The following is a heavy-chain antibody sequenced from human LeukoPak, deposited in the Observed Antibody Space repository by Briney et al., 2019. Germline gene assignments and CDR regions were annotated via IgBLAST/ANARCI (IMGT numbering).Heavy chain of an antibody. CDR1: GFAFSSYA. J-gene: IGHJ4*02. CDR2: ISYDGSNK. CDR3: ARSSRPAGAFDY. D-gene: IGHD3-10*01. V-gene: IGHV3-30-3*01. Sequence: PGRSLRLSCAASGFAFSSYAMLWVRQAPGKGLEWVAVISYDGSNKYYADSVKGRFTISRDNSKNTLYLQMNSLRAEDTAVYYCARSSRPAGAFDYWGQGTLVTVSS.